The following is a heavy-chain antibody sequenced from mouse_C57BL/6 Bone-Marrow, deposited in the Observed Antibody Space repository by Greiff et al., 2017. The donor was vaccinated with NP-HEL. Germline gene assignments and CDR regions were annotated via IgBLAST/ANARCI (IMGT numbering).Heavy chain of an antibody. J-gene: IGHJ4*01. D-gene: IGHD3-2*02. CDR3: ARGTAQATEAMDY. CDR2: IYPGDGDT. V-gene: IGHV1-82*01. Sequence: ESGPELVKPGASVKISCKASGYAFSSSWMNWVKQRPGKGLEWIGRIYPGDGDTNYNGKFKGKATLTADKSSSTAYMQLSSLTSEDSAVYFCARGTAQATEAMDYWGQGTSVTVSS. CDR1: GYAFSSSW.